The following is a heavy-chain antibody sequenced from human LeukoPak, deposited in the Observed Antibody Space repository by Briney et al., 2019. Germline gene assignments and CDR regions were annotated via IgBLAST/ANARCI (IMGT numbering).Heavy chain of an antibody. J-gene: IGHJ4*02. V-gene: IGHV3-23*01. CDR3: ARRGVVIRVILVGFHKEAYYFDS. CDR1: GFTLINNG. CDR2: ISVSGGSK. Sequence: PGRSLRLSRAVAGFTLINNGMSSVRQAPGKGLELVAGISVSGGSKNYADSVKGRFTISRDNLKNTLYLQMNSLRAEDTAVYFCARRGVVIRVILVGFHKEAYYFDSWGQGALVSVSS. D-gene: IGHD3-10*01.